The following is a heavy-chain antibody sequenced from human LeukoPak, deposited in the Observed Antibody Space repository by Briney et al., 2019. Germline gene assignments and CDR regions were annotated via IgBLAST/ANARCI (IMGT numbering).Heavy chain of an antibody. CDR3: AKAAVGQLWQFDY. J-gene: IGHJ4*02. CDR2: ISYDGSNK. CDR1: GFTFSSYG. Sequence: PGGSLRLSCAASGFTFSSYGMHWVRRAPGKGLEGVAVISYDGSNKYYADSVKGRFTISRDNSKNTLYLQMNSLRAEDTAVYYCAKAAVGQLWQFDYWGQGTLVTVSS. D-gene: IGHD5-18*01. V-gene: IGHV3-30*18.